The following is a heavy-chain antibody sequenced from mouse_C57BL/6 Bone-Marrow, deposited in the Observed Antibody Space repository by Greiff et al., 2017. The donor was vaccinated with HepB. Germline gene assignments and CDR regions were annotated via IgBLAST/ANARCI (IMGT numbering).Heavy chain of an antibody. J-gene: IGHJ3*01. D-gene: IGHD2-5*01. Sequence: VKVVESGEGLVKPGGSLKLSCAASGFTFSSYAMSWVRQTPEKRLEWVAYMSSGGDYIYYAYTVKGRFTISRDNDRNTLYLQMSSRKSEDTAMYDCTDYSNYKFAYWGQGTLVTVSA. CDR1: GFTFSSYA. CDR3: TDYSNYKFAY. CDR2: MSSGGDYI. V-gene: IGHV5-9-1*02.